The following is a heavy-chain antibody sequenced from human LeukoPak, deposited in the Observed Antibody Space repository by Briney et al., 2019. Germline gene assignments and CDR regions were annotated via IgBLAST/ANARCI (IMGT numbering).Heavy chain of an antibody. D-gene: IGHD1-26*01. CDR3: ARHWSLQLGAAARAHNWFDP. J-gene: IGHJ5*02. V-gene: IGHV4-59*08. CDR1: GGSFSSYY. Sequence: SETLSLTCAVYGGSFSSYYWSWIRQPPGKGLEWIGYIYYSGSTNYNPSLKSRVTISVDTSKNQFSLKLSSVTAADTAVYYCARHWSLQLGAAARAHNWFDPWGQGTLVTVSS. CDR2: IYYSGST.